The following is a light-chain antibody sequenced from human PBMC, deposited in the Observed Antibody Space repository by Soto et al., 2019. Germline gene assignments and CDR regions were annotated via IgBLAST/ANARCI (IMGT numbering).Light chain of an antibody. V-gene: IGKV3-20*01. CDR3: QQYGSSPQTPIT. Sequence: TLLTHSTSKLRLSPGECATLSSRDSQSVSSSYLAWYQQKPRQAPRLRNYGASSRATGIPDRFSGSGSGRDCTHTISSLEPEDSAVYYCQQYGSSPQTPITCGQGTRLEIK. CDR2: GAS. CDR1: QSVSSSY. J-gene: IGKJ5*01.